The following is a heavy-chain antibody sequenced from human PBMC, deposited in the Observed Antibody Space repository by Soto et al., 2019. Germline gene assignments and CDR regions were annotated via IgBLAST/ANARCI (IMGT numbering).Heavy chain of an antibody. CDR2: IMQDGSDK. J-gene: IGHJ6*02. CDR1: GFSLSTSW. V-gene: IGHV3-7*01. Sequence: QPGGSLRLSCAASGFSLSTSWMTWVRQAPGKGLEWVANIMQDGSDKYYVDSVKGRFTISRDNAKNPLYLQMTSLRAEDTAVYYCASKRLYFYGLDVWGQGTTVTVPS. CDR3: ASKRLYFYGLDV.